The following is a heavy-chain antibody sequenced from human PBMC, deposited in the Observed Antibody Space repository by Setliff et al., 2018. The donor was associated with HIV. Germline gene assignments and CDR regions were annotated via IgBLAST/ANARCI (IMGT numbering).Heavy chain of an antibody. V-gene: IGHV5-51*01. Sequence: PGESLKISCKGSGDSFSSFWIGWVRQMPGKGLEWMGIIYPGDFDTRYNPSFQGQVTISADKSISTAYLRWSSLEASDTAMYYCARPRGGGEHYMDVWGKGTTVTVSS. CDR1: GDSFSSFW. J-gene: IGHJ6*03. CDR3: ARPRGGGEHYMDV. D-gene: IGHD3-16*01. CDR2: IYPGDFDT.